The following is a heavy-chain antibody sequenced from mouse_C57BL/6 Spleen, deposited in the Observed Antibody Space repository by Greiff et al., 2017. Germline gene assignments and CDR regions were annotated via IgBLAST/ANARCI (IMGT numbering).Heavy chain of an antibody. V-gene: IGHV1-80*01. Sequence: VQLQQSGAELVKPGASVKISCKASGYAFSSYWMNWVKQRPGKGLEWIGQIYPGDGDTNYNGKFKGKATLTADQSSSTAYMQLSSLTSEDSAVYFCARKGFTTVGYFDYWGQGTTLTVSS. CDR1: GYAFSSYW. D-gene: IGHD1-1*01. CDR2: IYPGDGDT. CDR3: ARKGFTTVGYFDY. J-gene: IGHJ2*01.